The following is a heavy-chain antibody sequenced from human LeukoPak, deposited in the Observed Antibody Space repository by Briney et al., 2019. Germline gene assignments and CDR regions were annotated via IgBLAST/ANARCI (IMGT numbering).Heavy chain of an antibody. CDR2: IYYSGST. J-gene: IGHJ4*02. Sequence: PSETLSLTCSVSGGSISSNNYYWGWIRQPPGKGLEWIGSIYYSGSTSYNPSLKSRVTISVDTSKNQFSLKLSSVTAADTAVYYCARDRPGDTAMVTPPAFDYWGQGTLVTVSS. V-gene: IGHV4-39*07. D-gene: IGHD5-18*01. CDR3: ARDRPGDTAMVTPPAFDY. CDR1: GGSISSNNYY.